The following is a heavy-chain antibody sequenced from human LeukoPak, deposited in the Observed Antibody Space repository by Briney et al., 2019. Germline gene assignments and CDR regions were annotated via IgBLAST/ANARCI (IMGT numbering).Heavy chain of an antibody. Sequence: PSETLSLTCTVSGGSITTTSDYWGWIRQPPGKGLEWIGSIHYTESTYYNPSLKSRVTMLVDTSKNQFSLRLTSVTAADTAVYYCASGGGTPTHYDFWSGPFDYWGQGTLVTVSS. V-gene: IGHV4-39*07. D-gene: IGHD3-3*01. CDR3: ASGGGTPTHYDFWSGPFDY. CDR2: IHYTEST. CDR1: GGSITTTSDY. J-gene: IGHJ4*02.